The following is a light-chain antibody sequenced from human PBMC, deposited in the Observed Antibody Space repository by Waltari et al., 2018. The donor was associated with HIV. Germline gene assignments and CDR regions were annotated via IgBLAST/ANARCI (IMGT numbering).Light chain of an antibody. CDR1: NIRAKN. J-gene: IGLJ2*01. CDR2: DDT. CDR3: QVWDGGSVHVI. Sequence: SYVLTQPPSVSVAPGQTATITCGGNNIRAKNGHWYQQTPGPAPVLVVYDDTYRPSGIPERFSGSNSGNTATLTISRVEDGDEADYYCQVWDGGSVHVIFGGGTKLTVL. V-gene: IGLV3-21*02.